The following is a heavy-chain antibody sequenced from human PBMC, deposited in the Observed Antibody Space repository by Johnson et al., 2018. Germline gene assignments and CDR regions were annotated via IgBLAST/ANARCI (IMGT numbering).Heavy chain of an antibody. Sequence: QVQLQESGPGLVKPSETLSLTCTVSGGSISSYYWSWIRQPPGKGLEWIGCVNYSGSTNYTPSLKSRVTISIDTAKNQFTLTLSSVTAADTAAYYCAGGYIYFLSWCQGTLVAVSS. D-gene: IGHD5-18*01. J-gene: IGHJ5*02. CDR3: AGGYIYFLS. V-gene: IGHV4-59*01. CDR2: VNYSGST. CDR1: GGSISSYY.